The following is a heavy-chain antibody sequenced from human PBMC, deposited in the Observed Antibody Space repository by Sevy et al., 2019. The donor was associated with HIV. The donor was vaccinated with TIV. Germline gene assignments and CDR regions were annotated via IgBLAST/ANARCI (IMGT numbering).Heavy chain of an antibody. V-gene: IGHV4-34*01. CDR3: VRGRRVVRGVTQWGDYYYGMDV. Sequence: SETLSLTCAVYGGSFSGYYWSWIRQPPGKGLEWIGEINHSGSTNYNPSLKSRVTISVDTSKNQFSLKLSSVTAADTAVYYCVRGRRVVRGVTQWGDYYYGMDVWGQGTTVTVSS. D-gene: IGHD3-10*01. CDR2: INHSGST. J-gene: IGHJ6*02. CDR1: GGSFSGYY.